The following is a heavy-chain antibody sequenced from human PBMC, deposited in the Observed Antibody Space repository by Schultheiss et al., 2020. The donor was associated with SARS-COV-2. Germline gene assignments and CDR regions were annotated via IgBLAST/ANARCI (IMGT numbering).Heavy chain of an antibody. CDR3: ARDPAPDYDILTGYYGPVYFQH. CDR2: ISSSGSTI. D-gene: IGHD3-9*01. V-gene: IGHV3-11*04. Sequence: GGSLRLSCAASGFTFSDYYMSWIRQAPGKGLEWVSYISSSGSTIYYADSVKGRFTISRDNAKNTLYLQMNSLRAEDTAVYYCARDPAPDYDILTGYYGPVYFQHWGQGTLVTVSS. CDR1: GFTFSDYY. J-gene: IGHJ1*01.